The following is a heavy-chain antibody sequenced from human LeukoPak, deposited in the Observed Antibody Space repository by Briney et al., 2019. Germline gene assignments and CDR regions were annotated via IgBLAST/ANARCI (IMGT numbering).Heavy chain of an antibody. CDR1: GYTFTGYY. D-gene: IGHD3-10*01. CDR2: INPNSGGT. Sequence: ASVKVSCKASGYTFTGYYMHWVRQAPGQGLEWMGWINPNSGGTNYAQKFQGRVTMTRDTSISTAYMELSRLRSDDTAVYYCAKSQGVYYGSGSYYNPYYMDVWGKGTTVTVSS. V-gene: IGHV1-2*02. J-gene: IGHJ6*03. CDR3: AKSQGVYYGSGSYYNPYYMDV.